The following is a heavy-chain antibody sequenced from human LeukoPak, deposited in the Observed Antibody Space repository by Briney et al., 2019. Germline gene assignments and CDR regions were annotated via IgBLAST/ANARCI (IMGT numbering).Heavy chain of an antibody. V-gene: IGHV4-59*08. CDR1: GGSISGDH. J-gene: IGHJ3*02. CDR3: ARRNDFGI. CDR2: VYSSGNT. Sequence: PSETLSLTCTVSGGSISGDHWNWIRQPPGKGLEWIGYVYSSGNTNYNPSLKCRVTISIDTSKNQFSLKLSSVTAADTAVYYCARRNDFGIWGQGTMVTVSS.